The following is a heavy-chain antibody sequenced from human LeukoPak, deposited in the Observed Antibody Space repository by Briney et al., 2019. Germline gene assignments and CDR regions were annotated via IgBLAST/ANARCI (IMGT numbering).Heavy chain of an antibody. D-gene: IGHD3-3*01. CDR1: GYTFTGYY. CDR2: INPNSGGT. V-gene: IGHV1-2*02. J-gene: IGHJ4*02. Sequence: ASVKVSCKASGYTFTGYYMHWVRQAPGQGLEWMGWINPNSGGTNYAQKFQGRVIMTRDTSISTAYMELSRLRSDGTAVYYCARSFEEAYYDFWSGPPIDYWGQGTLVTVSS. CDR3: ARSFEEAYYDFWSGPPIDY.